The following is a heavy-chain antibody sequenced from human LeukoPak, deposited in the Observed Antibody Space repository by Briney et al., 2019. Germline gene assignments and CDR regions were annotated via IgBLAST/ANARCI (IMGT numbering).Heavy chain of an antibody. CDR2: IYYSGST. CDR3: ARDYPAPLDY. D-gene: IGHD2-2*01. V-gene: IGHV4-59*01. CDR1: GGSISSYY. Sequence: SETLSLTCTVSGGSISSYYWSWLRQTPGKGLEWIAYIYYSGSTKFNPSLKSRVTISVDTSKNQFSLKLSSVTAADTAVYYCARDYPAPLDYWGQGTLVTVFS. J-gene: IGHJ4*02.